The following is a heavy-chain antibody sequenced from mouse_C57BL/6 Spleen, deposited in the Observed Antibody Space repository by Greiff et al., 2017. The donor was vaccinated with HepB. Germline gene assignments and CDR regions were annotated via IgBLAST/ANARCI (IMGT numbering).Heavy chain of an antibody. D-gene: IGHD2-4*01. CDR2: IFPGSGST. CDR1: GYTFTDYY. J-gene: IGHJ2*01. Sequence: VKLMESGPELVKPGASVKISCKASGYTFTDYYINWVKQRPGQGLEWIGWIFPGSGSTYYNEKFKGKATLTVDKSSSTAYMLLSSLTSEDSAVYFCARRDYDDNYFDYWGQGTTLTVSS. CDR3: ARRDYDDNYFDY. V-gene: IGHV1-75*01.